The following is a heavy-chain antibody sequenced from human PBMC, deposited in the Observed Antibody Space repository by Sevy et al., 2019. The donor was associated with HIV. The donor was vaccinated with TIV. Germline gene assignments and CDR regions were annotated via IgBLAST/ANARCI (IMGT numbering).Heavy chain of an antibody. Sequence: ASVKVSCKASEGTFSTYAFNWVRQAPGQGLEWVGGIIPILGTTNYAQKFQGRVSIIADESTGTAYMTLSRLTSEDTAVYYCTKDLMEATMGFDHWGQGALVTVSS. D-gene: IGHD2-8*01. CDR3: TKDLMEATMGFDH. CDR1: EGTFSTYA. V-gene: IGHV1-69*13. J-gene: IGHJ4*02. CDR2: IIPILGTT.